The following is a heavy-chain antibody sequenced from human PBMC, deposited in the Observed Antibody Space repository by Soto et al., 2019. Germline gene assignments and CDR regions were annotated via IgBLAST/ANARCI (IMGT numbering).Heavy chain of an antibody. J-gene: IGHJ3*02. Sequence: ASVKVSCKASGGTFSSYGISWVRQAPGQGLEWMGGIIPIFGTANYAQKFQGRVTITADESTSTAYMELSSLRSEDTAVYYCARDLNYYGSGSLNGALDIWGQGTMVTVSS. CDR1: GGTFSSYG. D-gene: IGHD3-10*01. CDR2: IIPIFGTA. V-gene: IGHV1-69*13. CDR3: ARDLNYYGSGSLNGALDI.